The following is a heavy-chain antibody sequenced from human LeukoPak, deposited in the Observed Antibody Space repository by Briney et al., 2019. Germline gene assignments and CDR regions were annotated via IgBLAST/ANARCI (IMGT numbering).Heavy chain of an antibody. Sequence: GGSLRLSCEASGFIFSSYGMHWVRQAPGKGLEWVAVIWYDGSNKYYADSVKGRFTISRDDSKNTLYLQMNSLRVEDTAVYYCARSQYGSGSGQNDASDIWGQGTMVTVSS. CDR3: ARSQYGSGSGQNDASDI. D-gene: IGHD3-10*01. CDR2: IWYDGSNK. V-gene: IGHV3-33*01. CDR1: GFIFSSYG. J-gene: IGHJ3*02.